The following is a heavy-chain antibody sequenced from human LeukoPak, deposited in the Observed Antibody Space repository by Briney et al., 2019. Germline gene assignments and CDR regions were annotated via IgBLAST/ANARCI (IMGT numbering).Heavy chain of an antibody. V-gene: IGHV1-46*01. D-gene: IGHD3-10*01. CDR2: INPSGGST. CDR1: GYAFTPSY. Sequence: ASVKVSCTASGYAFTPSYMHWVRQAPGQGLEWMGIINPSGGSTTCAQTFQGRVTMTRDTSTSTVYMELSSLRPEDTAVYYCARAYYYYGSGSHWGQGTLVSVSS. CDR3: ARAYYYYGSGSH. J-gene: IGHJ1*01.